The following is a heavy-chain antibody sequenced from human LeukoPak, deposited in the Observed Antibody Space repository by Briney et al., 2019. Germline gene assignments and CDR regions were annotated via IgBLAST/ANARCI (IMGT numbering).Heavy chain of an antibody. CDR3: TRESGPYCPFGY. CDR1: GGSITSTNW. V-gene: IGHV4-4*02. Sequence: RPSETLSLTCGVSGGSITSTNWWSWVRQPPGQGLEWIGEISLTGRTNYSPSLIGRVIMSLDESRNQLSLTLTSVTAADTAMYYCTRESGPYCPFGYWGQGTLVVVPS. D-gene: IGHD1-26*01. J-gene: IGHJ4*02. CDR2: ISLTGRT.